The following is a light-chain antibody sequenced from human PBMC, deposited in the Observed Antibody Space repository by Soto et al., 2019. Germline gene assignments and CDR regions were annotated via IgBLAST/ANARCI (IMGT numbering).Light chain of an antibody. Sequence: DILMTQSPSFVSASVGERVTITCRASQGISSCLAWYQHKPGRAPKLLIYAASSLDSGVPTRFSGSGSGTDFTLTISSLQPEDVATFYCQQTTSFPLTFGGGTKVEIK. J-gene: IGKJ4*01. CDR1: QGISSC. V-gene: IGKV1-12*01. CDR3: QQTTSFPLT. CDR2: AAS.